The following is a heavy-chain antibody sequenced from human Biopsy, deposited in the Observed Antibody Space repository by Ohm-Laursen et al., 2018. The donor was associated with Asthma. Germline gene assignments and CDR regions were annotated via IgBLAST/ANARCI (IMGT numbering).Heavy chain of an antibody. J-gene: IGHJ5*02. CDR3: AREGITGTTAWFDP. V-gene: IGHV1-3*01. Sequence: GSSVKVSCKVSGYTFIHYAIHWVRQAPGQRLEWMGWINAGNGNTKYSQKFQGRVTITRDTSASTAYMDLRSLRSEDTAMYYCAREGITGTTAWFDPWGQGTLVTVSS. CDR1: GYTFIHYA. CDR2: INAGNGNT. D-gene: IGHD1-7*01.